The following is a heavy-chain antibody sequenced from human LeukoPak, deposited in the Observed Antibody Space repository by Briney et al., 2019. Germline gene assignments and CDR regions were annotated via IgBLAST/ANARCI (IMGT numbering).Heavy chain of an antibody. V-gene: IGHV3-23*01. D-gene: IGHD3-22*01. Sequence: GGSLRLSCAASGFTFSSYAMSWVRQAPGKGLEWVSAISGSGGSTYYADSVKGRFTISRDNSKNTLYLQMNSLRAEDTAVYYCAKPGYYDSSGYRNPNTYNWFDPWGQGTLVTVSS. CDR2: ISGSGGST. CDR3: AKPGYYDSSGYRNPNTYNWFDP. CDR1: GFTFSSYA. J-gene: IGHJ5*02.